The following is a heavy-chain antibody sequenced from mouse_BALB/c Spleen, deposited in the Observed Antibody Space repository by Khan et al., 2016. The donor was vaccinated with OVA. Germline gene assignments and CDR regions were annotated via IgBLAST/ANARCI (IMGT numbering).Heavy chain of an antibody. CDR2: IWGGGST. CDR3: ARAYYRYDGYYAMDY. V-gene: IGHV2-6-4*01. J-gene: IGHJ4*01. Sequence: QVQLKESGPGLVAPSQSLSITCTVSGFSLSRYNIQWVRQPLGKGLEWLGMIWGGGSTDYNSALKSRLSISKDNSKGQVFLKMHSLQTDDTAMYYCARAYYRYDGYYAMDYWGQGTSVTVSS. D-gene: IGHD2-14*01. CDR1: GFSLSRYN.